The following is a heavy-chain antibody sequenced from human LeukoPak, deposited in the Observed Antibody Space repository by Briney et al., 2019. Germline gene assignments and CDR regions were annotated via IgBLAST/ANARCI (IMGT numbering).Heavy chain of an antibody. D-gene: IGHD3-9*01. Sequence: GGSLRLSCAASGFTFSSYAMSWVRQAPGKGLEWVSAISGSGGSTYYADSVKGRFTISRDNSKNTLYLQMNSLRAEDTAVYYYAKSLRTYYDILTGYCFDYWGQGTLVTVSS. CDR3: AKSLRTYYDILTGYCFDY. J-gene: IGHJ4*02. CDR1: GFTFSSYA. CDR2: ISGSGGST. V-gene: IGHV3-23*01.